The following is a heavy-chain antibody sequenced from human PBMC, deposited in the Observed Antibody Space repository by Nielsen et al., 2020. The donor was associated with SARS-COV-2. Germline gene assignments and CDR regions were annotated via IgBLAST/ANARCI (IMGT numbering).Heavy chain of an antibody. CDR2: TYYRSKWYN. D-gene: IGHD4-17*01. J-gene: IGHJ6*03. V-gene: IGHV6-1*01. CDR3: ARARGAYGDYYYYYYTDV. Sequence: IRQSTSRGLEWLGRTYYRSKWYNDYAVSVKSRITINPDTSKNQFSLHLNSVTPEDTAVYYCARARGAYGDYYYYYYTDVWGKGTTVTVSS.